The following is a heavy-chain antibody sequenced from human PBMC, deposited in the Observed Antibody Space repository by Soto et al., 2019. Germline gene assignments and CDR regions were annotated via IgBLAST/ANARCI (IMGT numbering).Heavy chain of an antibody. V-gene: IGHV3-15*01. D-gene: IGHD2-21*01. CDR3: TRGLCVGGGCHWDDAFDI. CDR1: GFTFSDAW. CDR2: IKSKTDAT. Sequence: PGGSLRLSCAASGFTFSDAWMTWVRQIPGKGLEWVGRIKSKTDATDFAAPVKGRFTISRDNAKNTLYLQMNSLKIEDTALYYCTRGLCVGGGCHWDDAFDIWGQGTMVTVSS. J-gene: IGHJ3*02.